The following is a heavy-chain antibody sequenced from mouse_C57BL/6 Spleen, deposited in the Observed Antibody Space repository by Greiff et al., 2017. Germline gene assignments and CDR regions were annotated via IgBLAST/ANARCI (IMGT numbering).Heavy chain of an antibody. CDR1: GYAFSSYW. Sequence: QVQLQQSGAELVKPGASVKISCTASGYAFSSYWMNWVKQRPGKGLEWIGQIYPGDGDTNYNGKFKGKATLTADKSSSTAYMQLSSLTSEDSEIYFCYLITTVVATGYYAMDYWGQGTSVTVSS. CDR2: IYPGDGDT. J-gene: IGHJ4*01. D-gene: IGHD1-1*01. V-gene: IGHV1-80*01. CDR3: YLITTVVATGYYAMDY.